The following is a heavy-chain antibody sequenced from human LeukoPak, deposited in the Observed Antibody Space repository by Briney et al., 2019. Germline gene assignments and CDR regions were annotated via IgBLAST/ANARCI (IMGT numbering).Heavy chain of an antibody. J-gene: IGHJ4*02. CDR1: GFNFNNFA. V-gene: IGHV3-23*01. CDR2: ISSSGTTT. Sequence: PGGSLRLSCAASGFNFNNFAVSWVRQAPGKRLEWVSTISSSGTTTFYADSVKGRFTISRDSSKNTLYVQMNSLRAEDTAVYYCAKDLPGFFDYWGQGILVTVSS. CDR3: AKDLPGFFDY.